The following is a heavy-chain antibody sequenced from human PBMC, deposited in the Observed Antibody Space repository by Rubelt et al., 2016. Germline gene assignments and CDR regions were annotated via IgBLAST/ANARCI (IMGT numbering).Heavy chain of an antibody. J-gene: IGHJ4*02. CDR2: FDPEDGET. V-gene: IGHV1-24*01. CDR3: ATTGRSWD. Sequence: QAPGKGLEWMGGFDPEDGETIYAQKFQGRVTITRDTSASTAYMELSSLRSEDMAVYYCATTGRSWDWGQGTLVTVSS. D-gene: IGHD6-13*01.